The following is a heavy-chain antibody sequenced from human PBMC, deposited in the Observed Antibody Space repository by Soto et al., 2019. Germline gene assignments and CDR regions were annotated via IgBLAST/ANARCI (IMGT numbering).Heavy chain of an antibody. Sequence: PSETLSLTCAVYGVSFSGYYWSWIRQPPGKGLEWIGEINHSGSTNYNPSLKSRVTISVDTSKNQFSLKLSSVTAADTAVYYCARGLEYVVVVAATRFLAFDIWGQGTMVTVSS. V-gene: IGHV4-34*01. CDR2: INHSGST. D-gene: IGHD2-15*01. J-gene: IGHJ3*02. CDR3: ARGLEYVVVVAATRFLAFDI. CDR1: GVSFSGYY.